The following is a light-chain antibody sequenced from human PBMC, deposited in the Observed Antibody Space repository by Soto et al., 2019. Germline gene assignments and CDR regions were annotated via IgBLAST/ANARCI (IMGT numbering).Light chain of an antibody. Sequence: EIVLTQSPATLSLSPGERATLSCGASQSVSSSYLAWYQQKPGLPPRLLIYDASSRATGLPDSFSGSSSGTYFTLTISLLAPEDFAVYYCQQRSYSQTFGQGTKVDI. CDR2: DAS. J-gene: IGKJ1*01. CDR3: QQRSYSQT. CDR1: QSVSSSY. V-gene: IGKV3D-20*02.